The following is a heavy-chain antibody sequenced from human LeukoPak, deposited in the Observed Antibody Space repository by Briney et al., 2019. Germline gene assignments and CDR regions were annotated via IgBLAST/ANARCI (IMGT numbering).Heavy chain of an antibody. CDR3: ARGGYNYPEYFQH. V-gene: IGHV4-30-2*01. CDR2: IYHSGST. CDR1: GGSISSGGYS. J-gene: IGHJ1*01. Sequence: PSQTLSLTCAVSGGSISSGGYSWSWIRQPPGKGLEWIGYIYHSGSTYYNPSLKSRVTISVDRSKNQFSLKLSSVTAADTAVYYCARGGYNYPEYFQHWGQGTLVTVSS. D-gene: IGHD5-24*01.